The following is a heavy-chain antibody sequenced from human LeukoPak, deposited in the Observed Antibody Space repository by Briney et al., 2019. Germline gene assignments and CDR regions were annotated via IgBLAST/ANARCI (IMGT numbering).Heavy chain of an antibody. CDR3: ASYQLPQGWFDP. V-gene: IGHV4-34*01. CDR1: GGSFSGYY. D-gene: IGHD2-2*01. Sequence: SETLSLTCAVYGGSFSGYYWSWIRQPPGKGLEWIGEINHSGSTNYNPSLKSRVTISVDTSKNQFSLKLSSVTAADTAMYYCASYQLPQGWFDPWGQGTLVTVSS. J-gene: IGHJ5*02. CDR2: INHSGST.